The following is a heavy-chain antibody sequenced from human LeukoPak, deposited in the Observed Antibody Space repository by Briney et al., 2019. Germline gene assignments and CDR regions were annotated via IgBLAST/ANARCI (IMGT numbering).Heavy chain of an antibody. V-gene: IGHV3-30*02. J-gene: IGHJ4*02. Sequence: GGSLRLSCAASGFSFRSYGMHWVRQAPGKGLEWVAYIQYDGSNQQYADSVKGRFSISRDNSKNMLNLQMNSLRAEDTAVYYCAKEASRGSSFAYTPIEKPYYLDYWGQGTLVTVSS. CDR3: AKEASRGSSFAYTPIEKPYYLDY. CDR1: GFSFRSYG. D-gene: IGHD5-18*01. CDR2: IQYDGSNQ.